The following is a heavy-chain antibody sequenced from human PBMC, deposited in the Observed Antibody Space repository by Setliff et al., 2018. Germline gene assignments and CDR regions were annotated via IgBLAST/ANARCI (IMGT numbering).Heavy chain of an antibody. V-gene: IGHV3-74*01. CDR3: TRDIVVFTDIDYYYSGMDV. Sequence: PGGSLRLSCAASGFAFNTYWMHWVRQVPGKGLVWVAGINGDGSVANYADAVKGRFTISRDNAKNTLSLQMNTLKAEDTAVYYCTRDIVVFTDIDYYYSGMDVWGQGTAVTVSS. CDR2: INGDGSVA. J-gene: IGHJ6*02. D-gene: IGHD2-21*01. CDR1: GFAFNTYW.